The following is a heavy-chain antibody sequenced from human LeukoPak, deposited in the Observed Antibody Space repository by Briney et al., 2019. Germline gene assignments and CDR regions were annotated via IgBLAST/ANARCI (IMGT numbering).Heavy chain of an antibody. CDR2: IIPIFGTA. V-gene: IGHV1-69*06. CDR1: GYTFTGYY. CDR3: ARVLFYSSGNKSNRVDY. D-gene: IGHD6-19*01. Sequence: SVKVSCKASGYTFTGYYMHWVRQAPGQGLEWMGGIIPIFGTANYAQKFQGRVTITADKSTSTAYMELSSLRSEDTAVYYCARVLFYSSGNKSNRVDYWGQGTLVTVSS. J-gene: IGHJ4*02.